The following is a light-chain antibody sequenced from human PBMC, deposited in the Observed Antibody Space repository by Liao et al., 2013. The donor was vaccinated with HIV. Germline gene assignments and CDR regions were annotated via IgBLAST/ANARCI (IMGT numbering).Light chain of an antibody. CDR2: QDT. Sequence: SYVLTQPPSVSVAPGQTATIACGGHSIGSKSVHWYQQKPGQAPLLVIYQDTYRPSGIPERFSGSNSGNTATLTISGTQPMDEADYYCQAWDRNTAIFGGGTKLTVL. J-gene: IGLJ2*01. V-gene: IGLV3-21*01. CDR3: QAWDRNTAI. CDR1: SIGSKS.